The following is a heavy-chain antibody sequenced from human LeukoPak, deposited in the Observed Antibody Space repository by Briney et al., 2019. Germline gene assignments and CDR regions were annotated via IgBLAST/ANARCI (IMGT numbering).Heavy chain of an antibody. D-gene: IGHD2-8*02. J-gene: IGHJ4*02. V-gene: IGHV3-48*03. CDR3: SRDRFVQAHTGYLCY. Sequence: GGSPRLSCAASLLTFRTYEMYWLRQAPGKGLKRVSCISTSGNTIYYADSVRSLFTISRDNAKNSLYLQMNSLRAEDTAVYYFSRDRFVQAHTGYLCYWGQGTLVTVSS. CDR1: LLTFRTYE. CDR2: ISTSGNTI.